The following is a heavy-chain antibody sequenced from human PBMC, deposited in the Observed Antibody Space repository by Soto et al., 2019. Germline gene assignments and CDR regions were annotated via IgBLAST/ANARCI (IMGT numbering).Heavy chain of an antibody. J-gene: IGHJ6*02. D-gene: IGHD3-10*01. V-gene: IGHV4-34*01. Sequence: SETLSLTCPVSGGTIRSYYWSWIRQPPGKGLEWIGEINHSGSTNYNPSLKSRVTISVDTSKNQFSLKLSSVTAADTAVYYCARDYYYGSGSYGYYYYYGMDVWGQGTTVTVSS. CDR3: ARDYYYGSGSYGYYYYYGMDV. CDR1: GGTIRSYY. CDR2: INHSGST.